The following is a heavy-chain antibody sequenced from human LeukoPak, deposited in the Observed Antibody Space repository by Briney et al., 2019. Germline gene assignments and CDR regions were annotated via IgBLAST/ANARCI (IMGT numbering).Heavy chain of an antibody. D-gene: IGHD6-13*01. CDR1: EFSFSKYA. J-gene: IGHJ4*02. V-gene: IGHV3-23*01. CDR2: ISGGGGTT. Sequence: GGSLRLSCAASEFSFSKYAMGWVRQAPGKGLEWVSGISGGGGTTYYADSVKGRFTISRDNSKNTLSLQMNSLRAEDTAVYYCAKDRSSSNWYRADYWGQGTLVTVSS. CDR3: AKDRSSSNWYRADY.